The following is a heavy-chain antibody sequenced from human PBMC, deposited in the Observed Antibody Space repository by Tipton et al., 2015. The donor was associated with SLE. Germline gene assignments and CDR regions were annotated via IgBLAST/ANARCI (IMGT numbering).Heavy chain of an antibody. D-gene: IGHD6-13*01. J-gene: IGHJ3*02. V-gene: IGHV4-59*08. CDR3: ARRGPEGIAAAGTRAFDI. CDR2: IYYSGST. CDR1: GGSISSYY. Sequence: TLSLTCTVSGGSISSYYWSWIRQPPGKGLEWIGYIYYSGSTNYNPSLKSRVTISVDTSKNQFSLRLTYVTAADTAVYYCARRGPEGIAAAGTRAFDIWGQGTMVTVSS.